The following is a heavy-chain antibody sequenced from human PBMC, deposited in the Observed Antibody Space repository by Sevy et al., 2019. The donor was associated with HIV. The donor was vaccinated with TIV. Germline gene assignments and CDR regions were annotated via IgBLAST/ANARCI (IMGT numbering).Heavy chain of an antibody. V-gene: IGHV3-48*02. Sequence: GGSLRLSCVASGFTFSSYSMNWVRQAPGKGLEWVSYISSSSSTIYYADSVKGRFTISRDNAKNSLYLQMNSLRDEDTAVYYCARGPLLWFGELSYWGQGTLVTVSS. CDR2: ISSSSSTI. J-gene: IGHJ4*02. D-gene: IGHD3-10*01. CDR1: GFTFSSYS. CDR3: ARGPLLWFGELSY.